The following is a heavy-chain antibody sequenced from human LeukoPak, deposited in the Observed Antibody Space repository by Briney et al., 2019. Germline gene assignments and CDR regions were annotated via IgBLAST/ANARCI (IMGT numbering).Heavy chain of an antibody. CDR1: GFTFSSYA. CDR2: ISYDGSNK. Sequence: PGRSLRLSCAASGFTFSSYAMHWVRQAPGKGLEWVAVISYDGSNKYYADSVKGRFTISRDNSKNTLYLQMNSLGAEDTAVYYCARERVVEVVVVPAEFWFDPWGQGTLVTVSS. V-gene: IGHV3-30-3*01. CDR3: ARERVVEVVVVPAEFWFDP. J-gene: IGHJ5*02. D-gene: IGHD2-2*01.